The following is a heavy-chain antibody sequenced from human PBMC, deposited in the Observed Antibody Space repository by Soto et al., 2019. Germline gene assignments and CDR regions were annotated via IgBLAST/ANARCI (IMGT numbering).Heavy chain of an antibody. CDR2: ISSDGSNK. V-gene: IGHV3-30-3*01. CDR1: GFTFSSHA. J-gene: IGHJ4*02. D-gene: IGHD2-21*01. Sequence: QVQLVESGGGMVQPGRSLRLSCAVSGFTFSSHAMHWVRQAPGKGLEWVTLISSDGSNKYYADSVKGRFTTSRDNSKNTTYLQMNRPTIEGTAVYYFARDVEHGCNCVLRYWGKGALVAASS. CDR3: ARDVEHGCNCVLRY.